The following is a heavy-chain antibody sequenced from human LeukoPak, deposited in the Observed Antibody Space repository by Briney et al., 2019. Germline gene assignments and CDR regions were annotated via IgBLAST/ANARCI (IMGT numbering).Heavy chain of an antibody. D-gene: IGHD3-16*01. CDR3: AKGWTRGIRHYFDY. Sequence: PSETLSLTCTVSGVSISNYYWSWIRQPAGKGLEWIGRIYTSGTTYYNPSLKSRVTMSLDTSKNQFSLKMNSVIAADTAVYYCAKGWTRGIRHYFDYWGQGTLVTVSS. CDR1: GVSISNYY. J-gene: IGHJ4*02. CDR2: IYTSGTT. V-gene: IGHV4-4*07.